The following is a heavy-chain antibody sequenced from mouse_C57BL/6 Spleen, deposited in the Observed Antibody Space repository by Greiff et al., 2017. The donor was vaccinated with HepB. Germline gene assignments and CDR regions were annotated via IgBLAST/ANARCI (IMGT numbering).Heavy chain of an antibody. Sequence: EVQLQQSGPELVKPGASVKISCKASGYTFTDYYMNWVKQSHGKGLEWIGEINPNNGGTSYNQKFKGKATLTVDKSSSTAYMELRSLTSEDSAVYYCARSGSSSFAYWGQGTLVTVSA. CDR1: GYTFTDYY. CDR3: ARSGSSSFAY. V-gene: IGHV1-26*01. CDR2: INPNNGGT. J-gene: IGHJ3*01. D-gene: IGHD1-1*01.